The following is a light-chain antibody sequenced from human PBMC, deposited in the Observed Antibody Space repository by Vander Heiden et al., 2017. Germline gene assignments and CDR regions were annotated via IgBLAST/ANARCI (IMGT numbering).Light chain of an antibody. CDR2: WAS. V-gene: IGKV4-1*01. Sequence: DIVMTQSPDSLAVFLGERATINCKSSQSVLYSSNNKNYLAWYQQKPGQPPKLLIYWASTRESGVPDRFSGSGSGTDFTLTISSLQAEDVAVYYCQQYDSTPRLTFGGGTKVEIK. CDR3: QQYDSTPRLT. CDR1: QSVLYSSNNKNY. J-gene: IGKJ4*01.